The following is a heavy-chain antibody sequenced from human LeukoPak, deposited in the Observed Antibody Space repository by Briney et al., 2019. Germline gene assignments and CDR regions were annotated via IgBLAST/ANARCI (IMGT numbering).Heavy chain of an antibody. CDR2: IYYSGST. CDR3: ARSLRGYSYGPPFDY. CDR1: GGSISSYY. D-gene: IGHD5-18*01. Sequence: SETLSLTCTVSGGSISSYYWSWIRQPPGKGLEWIGYIYYSGSTNYNPSLKSRVTISVDTSKNQFSLKLSSVTAADTAVYYCARSLRGYSYGPPFDYSGQGTLVTVSS. J-gene: IGHJ4*02. V-gene: IGHV4-59*01.